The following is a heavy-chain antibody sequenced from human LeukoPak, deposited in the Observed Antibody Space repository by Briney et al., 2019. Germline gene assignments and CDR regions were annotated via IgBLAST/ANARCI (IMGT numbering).Heavy chain of an antibody. CDR1: GYTFTSYY. Sequence: ASVKVSCKASGYTFTSYYMHWVRQAPGQGLEWMGIINPSGGSTSYAQKFQGRVTMTRDTSTSTVYMELSSLRSEDTAVYYCARDLNPQKWEAARPRGAEMDVWGKGTTVTVSS. D-gene: IGHD6-6*01. J-gene: IGHJ6*04. CDR2: INPSGGST. CDR3: ARDLNPQKWEAARPRGAEMDV. V-gene: IGHV1-46*01.